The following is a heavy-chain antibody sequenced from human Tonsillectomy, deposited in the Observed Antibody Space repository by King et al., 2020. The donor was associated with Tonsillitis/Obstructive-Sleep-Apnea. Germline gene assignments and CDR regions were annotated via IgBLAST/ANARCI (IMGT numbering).Heavy chain of an antibody. CDR3: AGIQLCNNAFDI. D-gene: IGHD5-18*01. V-gene: IGHV7-4-1*02. Sequence: LVQSGYELKKPGASVKVSCKASGYTFTSYAMNWVRQAPGQGLEWMGWINTNTGKPTYAHGFTGRFVFSVDTSVSTAYLQISSLKAEDTAVYYCAGIQLCNNAFDIWGPGTMVTVSS. CDR2: INTNTGKP. CDR1: GYTFTSYA. J-gene: IGHJ3*02.